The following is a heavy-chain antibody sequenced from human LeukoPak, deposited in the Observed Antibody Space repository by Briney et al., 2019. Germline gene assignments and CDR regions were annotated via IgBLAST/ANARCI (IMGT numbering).Heavy chain of an antibody. CDR1: GGSISSGGYS. Sequence: PSETLSLTCAVSGGSISSGGYSWSWIRQPPGKGLEWIGYIYHSGSTYYNPSLKSRVTISVDTSKNQFSLKLSSVTAADTAVYYCARAVVPAVRGWFDPWGQGTLVTVSS. V-gene: IGHV4-30-2*01. CDR2: IYHSGST. J-gene: IGHJ5*02. D-gene: IGHD2-2*01. CDR3: ARAVVPAVRGWFDP.